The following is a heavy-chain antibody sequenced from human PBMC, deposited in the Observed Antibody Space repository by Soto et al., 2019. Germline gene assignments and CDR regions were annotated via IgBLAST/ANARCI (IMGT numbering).Heavy chain of an antibody. CDR3: ARAQISVVVPAAILGYYYGMDV. D-gene: IGHD2-2*01. V-gene: IGHV1-46*01. CDR2: INPSGGST. CDR1: GYTFTSYY. Sequence: ASVKVSCKASGYTFTSYYMHWVRQAPGQGLEWMGIINPSGGSTSYAQKFQGRVTMTRDTSTSTVYMELSSLRSEDTAVYYCARAQISVVVPAAILGYYYGMDVWGQGTTVTVSS. J-gene: IGHJ6*02.